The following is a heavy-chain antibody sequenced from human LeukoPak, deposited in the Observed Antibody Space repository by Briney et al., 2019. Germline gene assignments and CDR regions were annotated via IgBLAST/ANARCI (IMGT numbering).Heavy chain of an antibody. CDR1: GGTFSSYA. CDR2: IIPIFGTA. J-gene: IGHJ5*02. D-gene: IGHD1-26*01. CDR3: ARDTKRSRARWENLGFDP. V-gene: IGHV1-69*13. Sequence: SVKVSCKASGGTFSSYAISWVRQAPGQGLEWMGGIIPIFGTANYAQKFQGRVTITADESTSTAYMELSSLRSEDTAVYYCARDTKRSRARWENLGFDPWGQGTLVTVSS.